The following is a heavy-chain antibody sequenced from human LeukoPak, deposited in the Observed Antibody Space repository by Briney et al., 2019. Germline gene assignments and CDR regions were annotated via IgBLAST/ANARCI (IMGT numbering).Heavy chain of an antibody. Sequence: GGSLRLSCAVSGFTFSNYAMSWVRQAPGKGLEWISGIGATGDNTYYADSVKGRFIISGDNSKNTLFLQMNSLRAEDTAVYYCAKHTKKFFGTYYYDSSGYFGLLDHWGQGILVIVSS. CDR1: GFTFSNYA. CDR3: AKHTKKFFGTYYYDSSGYFGLLDH. CDR2: IGATGDNT. J-gene: IGHJ4*02. V-gene: IGHV3-23*01. D-gene: IGHD3-22*01.